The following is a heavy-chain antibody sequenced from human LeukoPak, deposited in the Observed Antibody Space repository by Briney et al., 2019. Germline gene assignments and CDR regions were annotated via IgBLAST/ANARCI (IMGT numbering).Heavy chain of an antibody. Sequence: PGGSLRLSCAASGFTFSSYAMHWVRQAPGKGLEWVAVISYDGSNKYYADSVKGRFTISRDNSKNTLYLQMNSLRAEDTAVYYCASSLVRGYVSFGEFDYWGQGTLVTVSS. D-gene: IGHD3-10*01. J-gene: IGHJ4*02. V-gene: IGHV3-30*04. CDR2: ISYDGSNK. CDR3: ASSLVRGYVSFGEFDY. CDR1: GFTFSSYA.